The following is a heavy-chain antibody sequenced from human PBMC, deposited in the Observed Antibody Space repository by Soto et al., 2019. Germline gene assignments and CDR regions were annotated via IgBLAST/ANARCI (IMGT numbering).Heavy chain of an antibody. CDR2: IAYDGDNE. Sequence: QVQLVESGGGVVQPGRSLRLSCAASGFSFSNYAMHWVRQAPGKGLEWLAIIAYDGDNEYYADPVRGRFTISRDKSKNTLYLQTNTLIHEHTAVYYCAKDGGPVYCNSTGCSAKHFDDWGQGTLVTVSS. CDR3: AKDGGPVYCNSTGCSAKHFDD. J-gene: IGHJ4*02. D-gene: IGHD2-2*01. CDR1: GFSFSNYA. V-gene: IGHV3-30*18.